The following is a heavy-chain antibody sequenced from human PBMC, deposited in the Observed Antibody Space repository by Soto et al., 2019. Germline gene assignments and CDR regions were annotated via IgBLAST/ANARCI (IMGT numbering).Heavy chain of an antibody. CDR1: GFTFSSNA. Sequence: EVQLLESGGGLVQPGGSLRLSCAASGFTFSSNAMSWVRQAPGMGLEWVSGISNSGRSTYYADSVKGRFTISRDNVKNTVYLQMNSLRAEDTAVYYCANGYFAYWGQGSLVAVSS. CDR3: ANGYFAY. CDR2: ISNSGRST. J-gene: IGHJ4*02. V-gene: IGHV3-23*01.